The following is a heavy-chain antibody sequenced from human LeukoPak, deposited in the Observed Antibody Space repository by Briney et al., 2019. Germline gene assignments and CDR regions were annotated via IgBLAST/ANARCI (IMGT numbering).Heavy chain of an antibody. CDR3: ARDPEGAYLDY. J-gene: IGHJ4*02. CDR1: GFTFSSYS. Sequence: GGSLRLSCAASGFTFSSYSMNWVRQAPGKGLEWVSSISSSSSYIYYADSVKGRFTISRDNAKNSLYLQMNSLGAEDTAVYYCARDPEGAYLDYWGQGTLVTVSS. V-gene: IGHV3-21*01. D-gene: IGHD1-14*01. CDR2: ISSSSSYI.